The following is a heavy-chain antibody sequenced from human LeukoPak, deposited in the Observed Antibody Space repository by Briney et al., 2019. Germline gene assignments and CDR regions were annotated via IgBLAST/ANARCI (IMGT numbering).Heavy chain of an antibody. Sequence: GGSLRLSCAASEFSVGSNYMTWVRQAPGKGLEWVSLIYSGGSTYYADSVKGRFTISRDNSKNTLYLQMNSLRAEDTAVYYCAKEYGYTYGEFDYWGQGTLVTVSS. J-gene: IGHJ4*02. V-gene: IGHV3-66*01. D-gene: IGHD5-18*01. CDR2: IYSGGST. CDR1: EFSVGSNY. CDR3: AKEYGYTYGEFDY.